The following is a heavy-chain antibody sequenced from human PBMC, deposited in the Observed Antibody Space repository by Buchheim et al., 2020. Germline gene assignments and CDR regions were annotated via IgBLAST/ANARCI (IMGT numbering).Heavy chain of an antibody. J-gene: IGHJ4*02. CDR2: IKEDGSDK. V-gene: IGHV3-7*01. Sequence: EVQLVESGGGLVQPGGSLRLSCAASGFTFSTYWMSWVRQAPGKGLEWVANIKEDGSDKYYVDSVKGRFTVSRANTKNSLYLQLNSLRSEDTAVYYCARDFWWLWGYWGQGTL. CDR3: ARDFWWLWGY. CDR1: GFTFSTYW. D-gene: IGHD3-16*01.